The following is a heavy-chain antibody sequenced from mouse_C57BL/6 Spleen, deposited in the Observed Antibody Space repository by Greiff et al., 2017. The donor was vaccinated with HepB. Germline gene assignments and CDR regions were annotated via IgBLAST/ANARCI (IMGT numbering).Heavy chain of an antibody. D-gene: IGHD2-4*01. CDR1: GFTFSSYA. CDR3: AWSYDYSGDWFAY. Sequence: EVKLVESGGGLVKPGGSLKLSCAASGFTFSSYAMSWVRQTPEKRLEWVATISDGGSYTYYPDNVKGRFTISRDNAKNNLYLQMSHLKSEDTAMYYGAWSYDYSGDWFAYWGQGTLVTVSA. CDR2: ISDGGSYT. J-gene: IGHJ3*01. V-gene: IGHV5-4*03.